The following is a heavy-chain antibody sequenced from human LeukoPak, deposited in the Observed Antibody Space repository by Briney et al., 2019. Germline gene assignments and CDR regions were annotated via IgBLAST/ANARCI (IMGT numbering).Heavy chain of an antibody. Sequence: SETLSLTCTVSGGSIRSYYWSWIRQPPGQGLEWIGYIYYSGSTNYNPSLKSRLTISVDTSKNQFSLKLSSVTAADTAVYYCARQQWLDGAYYFDYWGEGTLVTVSS. CDR3: ARQQWLDGAYYFDY. CDR2: IYYSGST. J-gene: IGHJ4*02. V-gene: IGHV4-59*01. CDR1: GGSIRSYY. D-gene: IGHD6-19*01.